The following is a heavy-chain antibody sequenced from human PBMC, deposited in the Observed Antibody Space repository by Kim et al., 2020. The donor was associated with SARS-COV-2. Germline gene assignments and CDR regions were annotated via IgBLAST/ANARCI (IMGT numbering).Heavy chain of an antibody. V-gene: IGHV1-69*13. CDR3: ARTNYDLYYYYYMDV. Sequence: SVKVSCKASGGTFSSYAISWVRQAPGQGLEWMGGIIPIFGTANYAQKFQGRVTITADESTSTAYMELSSLRSEDTAVYYCARTNYDLYYYYYMDVWGKGTTVTVSS. CDR1: GGTFSSYA. J-gene: IGHJ6*03. CDR2: IIPIFGTA. D-gene: IGHD3-3*01.